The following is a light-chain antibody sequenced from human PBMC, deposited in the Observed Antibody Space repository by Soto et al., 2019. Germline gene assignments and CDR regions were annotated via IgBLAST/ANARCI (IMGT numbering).Light chain of an antibody. CDR1: QSVISTY. V-gene: IGKV3-15*01. J-gene: IGKJ1*01. Sequence: EIVLTQSPGTLSLSPGERATLSCRASQSVISTYLAWYQQKPGQAPRLLIYGASTRATGIPARFSGSGSGTEFTLTISSLQNEDFAVYYCQQYNNWTQTFGQGTKVDIK. CDR3: QQYNNWTQT. CDR2: GAS.